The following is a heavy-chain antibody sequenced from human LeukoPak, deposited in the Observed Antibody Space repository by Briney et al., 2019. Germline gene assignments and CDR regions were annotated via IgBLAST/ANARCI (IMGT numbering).Heavy chain of an antibody. CDR1: GVTFSSYG. CDR2: VIPIFGKT. V-gene: IGHV1-69*01. J-gene: IGHJ4*02. Sequence: ASVKVSCKASGVTFSSYGITWVRQAPGQGLEWMGGVIPIFGKTNYAQKFQGRVTITADESTSTAYLEVNSLTSADTAMYYCARDYDSSGPQKNFFDFWGQGTLVTVSS. D-gene: IGHD3-22*01. CDR3: ARDYDSSGPQKNFFDF.